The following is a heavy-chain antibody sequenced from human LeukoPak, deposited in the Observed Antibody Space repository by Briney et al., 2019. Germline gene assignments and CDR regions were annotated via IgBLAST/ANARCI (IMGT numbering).Heavy chain of an antibody. Sequence: SETLSLTCTVSGGSISSSSYYWGWIRQPPGKGLEWIGSIYYSGSTYYNPSLKSRVTISVDTSKNQFSLKLSSVTAADTAVYYCARVRVVTEPPYYFDYWGQGTLVTVSS. CDR2: IYYSGST. V-gene: IGHV4-39*07. CDR3: ARVRVVTEPPYYFDY. CDR1: GGSISSSSYY. J-gene: IGHJ4*02. D-gene: IGHD2-21*02.